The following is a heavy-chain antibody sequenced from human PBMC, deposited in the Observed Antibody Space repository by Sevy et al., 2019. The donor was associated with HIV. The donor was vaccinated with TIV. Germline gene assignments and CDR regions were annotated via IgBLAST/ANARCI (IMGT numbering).Heavy chain of an antibody. CDR3: VKVLSVTFSYWYGLDV. Sequence: GGSLRLSCAASGFTFSNYAMNWVRQAPGKGLESISSISNNGDRTYYIDSVRGRLTISRDNSKNMQHLQMHGLRGEDGATYYVVKVLSVTFSYWYGLDVWGQGTTVTVSS. J-gene: IGHJ6*02. V-gene: IGHV3-23*01. D-gene: IGHD3-10*01. CDR1: GFTFSNYA. CDR2: ISNNGDRT.